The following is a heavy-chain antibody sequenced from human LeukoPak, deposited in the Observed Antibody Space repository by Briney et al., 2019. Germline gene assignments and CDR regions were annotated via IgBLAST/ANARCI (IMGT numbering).Heavy chain of an antibody. CDR2: IIPILGIA. CDR1: GGTFSSYA. J-gene: IGHJ4*02. CDR3: ARDLTEGAAAGIIY. V-gene: IGHV1-69*04. D-gene: IGHD6-13*01. Sequence: GASVKVSCKASGGTFSSYAISWVRQAPGQGLEWMGRIIPILGIANYAQKFQGRVTITADKSTSTAYMELSSLRSEDTAVYYCARDLTEGAAAGIIYWGQGTLVTVSS.